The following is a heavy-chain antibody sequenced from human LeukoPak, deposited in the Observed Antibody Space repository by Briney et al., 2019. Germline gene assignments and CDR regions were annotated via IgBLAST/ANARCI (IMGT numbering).Heavy chain of an antibody. Sequence: GRSLRLSCAASGFTFSSYAMHWVRQAPGKGLEWVAVISYDGSNKYYADSVKGRFTISRDNSKNTLYLQMNSLRAEDTAVYYCARRATVVTPGLFDYWGQGTLVTVSS. CDR3: ARRATVVTPGLFDY. J-gene: IGHJ4*02. V-gene: IGHV3-30-3*01. CDR1: GFTFSSYA. D-gene: IGHD4-23*01. CDR2: ISYDGSNK.